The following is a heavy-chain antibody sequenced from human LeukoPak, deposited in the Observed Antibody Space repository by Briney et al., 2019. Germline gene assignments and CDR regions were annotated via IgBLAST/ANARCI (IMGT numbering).Heavy chain of an antibody. V-gene: IGHV3-7*01. J-gene: IGHJ3*02. D-gene: IGHD6-19*01. CDR3: ARDGGRFRDAFDI. CDR1: GFTFSSYW. CDR2: IKQDGSEK. Sequence: GGSLRLSCAASGFTFSSYWMSWVRQAPGKGLEWVANIKQDGSEKYYVDSVKGRFTISRDNAKNSLYLQMNSLRAEDTAVYYCARDGGRFRDAFDIWGQGTMVTVSS.